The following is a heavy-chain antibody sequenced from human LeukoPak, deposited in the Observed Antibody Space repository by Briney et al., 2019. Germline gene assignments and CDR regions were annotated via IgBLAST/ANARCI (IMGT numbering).Heavy chain of an antibody. CDR1: GGTFISYA. CDR2: IIPIFGTA. V-gene: IGHV1-69*05. CDR3: ASSPNWNDEVDY. J-gene: IGHJ4*02. Sequence: ASVKVSCKASGGTFISYAISWVRQAPGQGLEGMGRIIPIFGTANYAQKFQGRVTITTDESTSTAYMELSSLRSEDTAVYYCASSPNWNDEVDYWGQGTLVTVSS. D-gene: IGHD1-1*01.